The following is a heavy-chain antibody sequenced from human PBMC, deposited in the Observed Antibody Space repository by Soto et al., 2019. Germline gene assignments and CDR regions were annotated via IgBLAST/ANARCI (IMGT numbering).Heavy chain of an antibody. CDR1: GFTFSSYA. CDR2: ISSGGAST. Sequence: EVQLLESGGGLVQPGGSLRLSCAASGFTFSSYAMSWVRQAPGKGLEWVSGISSGGASTYYADSVKGRFTVSRDKSKTTLFLQMNSLRAEDTALYYCAKIPPASSSYAITGFQWYFDLWGRGTLVTVSS. J-gene: IGHJ2*01. V-gene: IGHV3-23*01. D-gene: IGHD2-8*02. CDR3: AKIPPASSSYAITGFQWYFDL.